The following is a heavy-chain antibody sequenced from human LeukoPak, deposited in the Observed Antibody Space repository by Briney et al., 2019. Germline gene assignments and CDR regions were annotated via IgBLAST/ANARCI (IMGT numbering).Heavy chain of an antibody. CDR3: AKDVEKATIVGIEH. CDR2: IWYDGSNK. J-gene: IGHJ4*02. V-gene: IGHV3-33*06. D-gene: IGHD5-24*01. CDR1: GFTFSRYG. Sequence: GGSLRLSCAASGFTFSRYGIHWVRQAPGKGLEWVAVIWYDGSNKYYADSVKGRFTISRDDSKNTVYLQMNSLRAEDTAVYHCAKDVEKATIVGIEHWGQGTLVTVSS.